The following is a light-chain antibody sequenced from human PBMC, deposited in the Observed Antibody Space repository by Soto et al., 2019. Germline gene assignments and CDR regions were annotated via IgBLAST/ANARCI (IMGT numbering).Light chain of an antibody. Sequence: DIQMTQSPSTLSASVGDRVTITCRASQDIVNWLAWYQHTPGKAPQLLIFDASTLQSVVPSRFIGSASGTEFTLTINNLQPDYLGTYFCQQYNSYPGTFGQGNKVEIK. V-gene: IGKV1-5*01. CDR2: DAS. J-gene: IGKJ1*01. CDR1: QDIVNW. CDR3: QQYNSYPGT.